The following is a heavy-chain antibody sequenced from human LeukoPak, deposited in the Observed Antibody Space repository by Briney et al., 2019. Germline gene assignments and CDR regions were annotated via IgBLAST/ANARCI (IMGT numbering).Heavy chain of an antibody. J-gene: IGHJ4*02. Sequence: SETLSLTCTVSGGSIRSYWSWIRQPAGKGLEWIGRIYGSGSTDYNPSLKSRVTMSIDTSKNQFSLNLISVTAADTAVYYCARVDSSNWYDSRGYFDYWGQGTLVTVSS. CDR2: IYGSGST. CDR3: ARVDSSNWYDSRGYFDY. CDR1: GGSIRSY. D-gene: IGHD6-13*01. V-gene: IGHV4-4*07.